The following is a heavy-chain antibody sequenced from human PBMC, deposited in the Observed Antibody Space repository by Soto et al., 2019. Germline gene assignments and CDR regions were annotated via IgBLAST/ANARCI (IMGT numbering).Heavy chain of an antibody. J-gene: IGHJ4*02. V-gene: IGHV3-7*02. D-gene: IGHD6-13*01. CDR3: ATHDCPAAAGLVLDF. Sequence: EVQLVESGGGLVQPGGSLRLSCEASGFTFSSRWMTWVRQGPGKGLEWVANIKQDENGKDYVDSVKGRFTISRDNAKNSLYLQMNSLRAEDTAVYYCATHDCPAAAGLVLDFWGQGTLFTVSS. CDR2: IKQDENGK. CDR1: GFTFSSRW.